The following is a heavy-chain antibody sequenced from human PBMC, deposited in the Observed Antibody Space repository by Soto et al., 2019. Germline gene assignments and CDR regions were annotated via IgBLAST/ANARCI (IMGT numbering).Heavy chain of an antibody. CDR2: INPIFGTA. J-gene: IGHJ6*02. CDR1: GGTFSSYA. V-gene: IGHV1-69*12. CDR3: ARHLGGNHYYYGMDV. Sequence: QVQLVQSGAEVKKPGSSVKVSCKASGGTFSSYAISWVRQAPGQGLEWMGGINPIFGTADYAQKFQGRVTITADDFTSTAYMELSSLRSEDTAVYYCARHLGGNHYYYGMDVWGQGTTVTVSS. D-gene: IGHD3-16*01.